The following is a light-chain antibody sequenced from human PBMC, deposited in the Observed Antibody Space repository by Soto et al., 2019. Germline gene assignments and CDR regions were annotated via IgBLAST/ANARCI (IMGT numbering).Light chain of an antibody. Sequence: EIQVTQSPSTLSASVGDRVTITCRASQSISSWLAWYQQKPGKAPKLLIYDASNLETGVPSRFSGSGSGTDFTFTISSLQPEDIATYYCQQYDNLLITFGQGTRLEIK. CDR3: QQYDNLLIT. CDR1: QSISSW. CDR2: DAS. V-gene: IGKV1-33*01. J-gene: IGKJ5*01.